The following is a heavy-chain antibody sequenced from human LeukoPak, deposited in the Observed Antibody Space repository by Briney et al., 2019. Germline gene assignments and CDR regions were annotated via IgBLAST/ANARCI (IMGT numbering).Heavy chain of an antibody. CDR3: AREDGYKGPFDF. D-gene: IGHD5-24*01. J-gene: IGHJ4*02. CDR2: ISGGGGAI. CDR1: EFTLSAYY. Sequence: PGGSLRLSCAASEFTLSAYYMTWIRQVPGKGLEWVSSISGGGGAIYYSDSVKGRFTISRDNAKNSLYLQMHSLRAEDTAVYYCAREDGYKGPFDFWGQGTLVTVSS. V-gene: IGHV3-11*01.